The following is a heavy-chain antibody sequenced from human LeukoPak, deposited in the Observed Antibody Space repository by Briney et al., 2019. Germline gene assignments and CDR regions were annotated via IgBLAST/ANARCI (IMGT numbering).Heavy chain of an antibody. CDR1: GYTFTGYY. CDR2: INPNSGGT. Sequence: GASVKVSCKASGYTFTGYYMHWVRQAPGQGLEWMGWINPNSGGTNYAQKFQGRVTMTRDTSINTAYMELSRLTSDDTAIYYCARWEFRIVNAFDIWGQGTMLTVSS. J-gene: IGHJ3*02. D-gene: IGHD3-10*01. CDR3: ARWEFRIVNAFDI. V-gene: IGHV1-2*02.